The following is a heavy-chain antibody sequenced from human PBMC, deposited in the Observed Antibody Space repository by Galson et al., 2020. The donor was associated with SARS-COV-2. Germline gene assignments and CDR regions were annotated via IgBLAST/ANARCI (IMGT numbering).Heavy chain of an antibody. V-gene: IGHV3-30*04. CDR3: ARVRGGSYDGVFEY. D-gene: IGHD1-26*01. Sequence: GGSLRLSCAASGFTFSSYAMHWVRQAPGKGLEWVAVISYDGSNKYYADSVKGRFTISRDNSKNTLYLQMNSLRAEDTAVYYCARVRGGSYDGVFEYWGQGTLGTVSS. J-gene: IGHJ4*02. CDR1: GFTFSSYA. CDR2: ISYDGSNK.